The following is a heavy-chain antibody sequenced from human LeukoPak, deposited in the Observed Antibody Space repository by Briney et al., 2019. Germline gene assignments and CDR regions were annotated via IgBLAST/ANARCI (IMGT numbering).Heavy chain of an antibody. Sequence: GGSLRLSCAASGFTFSGSSMHWVRQASGRGLEWVGHIRSKAKSYATAYAASVKGRFTISRDDSKNTAYLQMNSLKIEVTAVYYCISRDLPNWFGPWGQGTLVTVSS. V-gene: IGHV3-73*01. CDR1: GFTFSGSS. CDR3: ISRDLPNWFGP. J-gene: IGHJ5*02. CDR2: IRSKAKSYAT.